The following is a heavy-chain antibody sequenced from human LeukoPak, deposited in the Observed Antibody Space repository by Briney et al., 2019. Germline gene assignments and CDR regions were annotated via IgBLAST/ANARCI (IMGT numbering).Heavy chain of an antibody. CDR3: ATTYYYDSSGLYD. Sequence: SVKVSCKASGGTFSSYAISWVRQAPGQGLEWMGRIIPIFGIANYAQKFQGRVTITADKSTSTAYMELSSLRSEDTAVYYCATTYYYDSSGLYDWGQGTLVTVSS. J-gene: IGHJ4*02. D-gene: IGHD3-22*01. CDR2: IIPIFGIA. CDR1: GGTFSSYA. V-gene: IGHV1-69*04.